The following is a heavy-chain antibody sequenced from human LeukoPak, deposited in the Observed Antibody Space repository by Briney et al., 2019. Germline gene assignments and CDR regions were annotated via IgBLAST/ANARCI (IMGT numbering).Heavy chain of an antibody. Sequence: GASVKVSCKASGYTFTSYGISWVRQAPGQGLEWMGWINPNSGGTNYAQKFQGRVTMTRDTSISTAYMELSRLRSDDTAVYYCASYYYGSGSYPLAYYYYMDVWGKGTTVTVSS. J-gene: IGHJ6*03. CDR2: INPNSGGT. V-gene: IGHV1-2*02. D-gene: IGHD3-10*01. CDR1: GYTFTSYG. CDR3: ASYYYGSGSYPLAYYYYMDV.